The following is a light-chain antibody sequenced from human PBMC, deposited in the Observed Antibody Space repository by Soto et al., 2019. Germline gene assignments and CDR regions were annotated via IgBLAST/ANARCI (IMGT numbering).Light chain of an antibody. V-gene: IGKV3-20*01. Sequence: LVLTPTPGTLCFFPVLRYIISSRVSQTVRNNYLAWYQQKPGQAPRLLIYDASSRATGIPDRFSGGGSGTDFTLTISRLEPEDFAVYYCQQYGGPVPWTFGQGTKVDIK. CDR3: QQYGGPVPWT. CDR2: DAS. J-gene: IGKJ1*01. CDR1: QTVRNNY.